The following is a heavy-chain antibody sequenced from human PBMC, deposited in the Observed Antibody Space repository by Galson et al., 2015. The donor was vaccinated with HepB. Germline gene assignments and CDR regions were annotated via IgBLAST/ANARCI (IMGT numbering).Heavy chain of an antibody. CDR3: ARELSGSSWNYYYYYGMDV. Sequence: TLSLTCAVYGGSFSGYYWSWIRQPPGKGLEWIGEINHSGSTNYNPSLKSRVTISVDTSKNQFSLKLSSVTAADTAVYYCARELSGSSWNYYYYYGMDVWGQGTTVTVSS. CDR2: INHSGST. J-gene: IGHJ6*02. CDR1: GGSFSGYY. D-gene: IGHD6-13*01. V-gene: IGHV4-34*01.